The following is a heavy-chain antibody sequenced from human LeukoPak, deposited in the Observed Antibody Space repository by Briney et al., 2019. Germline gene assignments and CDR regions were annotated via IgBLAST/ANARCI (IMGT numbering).Heavy chain of an antibody. Sequence: GGSLRLSCAASGFTFSSYEMNWVRQALGKGLEWVSYISSSGSTIYYADSVKGRFTISRDNAKNSLYLQMNSLRAEDTAVYYCARPHCSSTSCYGYGMDVWGQGTTVTVSS. CDR1: GFTFSSYE. V-gene: IGHV3-48*03. J-gene: IGHJ6*02. CDR3: ARPHCSSTSCYGYGMDV. D-gene: IGHD2-2*01. CDR2: ISSSGSTI.